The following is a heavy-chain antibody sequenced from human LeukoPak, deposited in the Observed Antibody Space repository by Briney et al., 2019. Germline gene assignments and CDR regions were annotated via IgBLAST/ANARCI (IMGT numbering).Heavy chain of an antibody. D-gene: IGHD4-17*01. CDR1: GGSISSSNW. Sequence: PSETLSLTCAVSGGSISSSNWWSWVRQPPGTGLEWIGEIYHSGSTNYNPSLKSRVTISVDKSKRQLSLKLTSVTAADTAVYYCARGVYGAYFDFWGQGTLVTVSS. V-gene: IGHV4-4*02. CDR3: ARGVYGAYFDF. CDR2: IYHSGST. J-gene: IGHJ4*02.